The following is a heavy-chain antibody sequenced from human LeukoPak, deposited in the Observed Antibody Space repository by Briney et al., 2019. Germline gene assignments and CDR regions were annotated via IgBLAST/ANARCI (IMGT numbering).Heavy chain of an antibody. CDR1: GYTFTGYY. CDR3: ARDSLTGFAY. J-gene: IGHJ4*02. V-gene: IGHV1-2*02. Sequence: ASVKVSCKASGYTFTGYYMHWVRQAPGQGLEWMGWINPNSGGTNYAQKFQGRVTMTRDTSISTAHMELSRLRSDDTAVYYCARDSLTGFAYWGQGPLVTVSS. D-gene: IGHD7-27*01. CDR2: INPNSGGT.